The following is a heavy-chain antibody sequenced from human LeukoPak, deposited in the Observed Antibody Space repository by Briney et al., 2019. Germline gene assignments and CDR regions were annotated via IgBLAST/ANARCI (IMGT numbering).Heavy chain of an antibody. Sequence: GGSLRLSCATSGFTFNIYAMNWVRQAPGKGLEWVSIISGNGINTYYADSVKGRFTISRDDSKNTLYLQMNSLRVDDTAIYYRARGVSDWGQGTLVTVAS. J-gene: IGHJ4*02. CDR1: GFTFNIYA. CDR3: ARGVSD. V-gene: IGHV3-23*01. CDR2: ISGNGINT. D-gene: IGHD3-16*01.